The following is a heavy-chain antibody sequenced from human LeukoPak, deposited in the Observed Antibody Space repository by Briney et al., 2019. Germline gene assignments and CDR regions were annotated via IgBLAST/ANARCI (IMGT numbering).Heavy chain of an antibody. CDR3: ARDFGYCTGGNCYSPPPY. J-gene: IGHJ4*02. CDR1: GYTFTDYS. D-gene: IGHD2-15*01. V-gene: IGHV1-2*02. Sequence: ASVKVSCKASGYTFTDYSIHWVRQAPGQGLEWMGWINPKSGGTNYAQKFQGRVTMTRDTSISTAYMELSRLRSDDTAVFYCARDFGYCTGGNCYSPPPYWGQGTLVTVSS. CDR2: INPKSGGT.